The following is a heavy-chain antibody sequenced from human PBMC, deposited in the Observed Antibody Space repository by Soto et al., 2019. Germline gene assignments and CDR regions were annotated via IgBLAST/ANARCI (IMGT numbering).Heavy chain of an antibody. CDR3: ARDSRRQYDILTGYYQSGVDV. Sequence: QVQLVQSGAEVKKPGSSVKVSCKASGGTFSSYTINWVRQAPGQGLEWMGRIIPVLGKANYAQKFQGRVTLTADKSKSTAYRELSSLRSEDTAVYYCARDSRRQYDILTGYYQSGVDVWGQGTTVTVSS. V-gene: IGHV1-69*08. D-gene: IGHD3-9*01. J-gene: IGHJ6*02. CDR1: GGTFSSYT. CDR2: IIPVLGKA.